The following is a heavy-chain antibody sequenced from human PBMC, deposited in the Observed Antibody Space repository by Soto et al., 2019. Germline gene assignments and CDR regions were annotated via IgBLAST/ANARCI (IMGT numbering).Heavy chain of an antibody. CDR1: GFTFSSYA. Sequence: EVQLLESGGGLVQPGGSLRLSCAASGFTFSSYAMSWVRQAPGKGLEWVSAISGSGGSTYYADSVKGRFTISRDNSKNTLYLQMNSLRAEDTAVYYCAKDGTIYCSGCSCYGDYFDYWGQGTLVTVSS. J-gene: IGHJ4*02. CDR2: ISGSGGST. D-gene: IGHD2-15*01. V-gene: IGHV3-23*01. CDR3: AKDGTIYCSGCSCYGDYFDY.